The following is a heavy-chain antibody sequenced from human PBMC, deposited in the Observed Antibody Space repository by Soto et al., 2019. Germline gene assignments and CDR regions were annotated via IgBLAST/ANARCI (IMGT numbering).Heavy chain of an antibody. CDR3: AKDGRRGGDGLLEWLGY. D-gene: IGHD3-3*01. V-gene: IGHV3-30*18. CDR2: ISYDGNYK. CDR1: GFSFSSYG. Sequence: QVQLVESGGGVLQPGRSLRLSCAASGFSFSSYGMHWVRQAPGKGLEWVAVISYDGNYKHYADSVKGRFTISRDNSKNTLYLQMNSLRADDAAVYYCAKDGRRGGDGLLEWLGYWGQGTLVTVSS. J-gene: IGHJ4*02.